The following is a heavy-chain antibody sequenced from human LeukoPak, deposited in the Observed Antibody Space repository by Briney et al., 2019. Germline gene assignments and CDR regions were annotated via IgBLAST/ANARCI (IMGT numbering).Heavy chain of an antibody. J-gene: IGHJ4*02. Sequence: SGGSLRLSCAASGFTISSNYMSWVRQAPGKGLEWVSVIYSGGSTYYADSVKGRFTISRDNSKNTLYLHMNSLRAEDTAVYYCASLGEYYDILTGYYTVFDYWGQGTLVTVSS. CDR2: IYSGGST. V-gene: IGHV3-66*01. CDR3: ASLGEYYDILTGYYTVFDY. CDR1: GFTISSNY. D-gene: IGHD3-9*01.